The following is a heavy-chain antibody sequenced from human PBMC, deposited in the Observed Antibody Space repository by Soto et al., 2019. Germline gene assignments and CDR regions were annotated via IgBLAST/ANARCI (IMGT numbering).Heavy chain of an antibody. J-gene: IGHJ4*02. CDR3: GRLKGGNTVDS. CDR1: GVSIGTFY. D-gene: IGHD2-15*01. Sequence: ETLCLTCSVSGVSIGTFYWSGIRQPPGKRLEWIGFVYSGGNTNYTNYHPSLKSRVTISVDKSKTHFSLKMKSVTAEDTAVYFCGRLKGGNTVDSWGPGTLVTVYS. V-gene: IGHV4-59*01. CDR2: VYSGGNT.